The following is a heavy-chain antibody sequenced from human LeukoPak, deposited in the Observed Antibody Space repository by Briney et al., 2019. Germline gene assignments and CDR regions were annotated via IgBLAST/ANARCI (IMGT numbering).Heavy chain of an antibody. Sequence: SGTLSLTCAVSGGSISSSNWWSWVRQPPGKGLEWIGEIYHSGSTNCNPSLKSRVTISVDTSKNQFSLNLRSVTAADTAVYYCASGYTSMVFDYWGQGTLVTVSS. CDR3: ASGYTSMVFDY. J-gene: IGHJ4*02. V-gene: IGHV4-4*02. D-gene: IGHD5-18*01. CDR2: IYHSGST. CDR1: GGSISSSNW.